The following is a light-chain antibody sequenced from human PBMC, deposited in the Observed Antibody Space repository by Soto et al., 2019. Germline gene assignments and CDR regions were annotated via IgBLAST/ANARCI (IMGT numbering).Light chain of an antibody. Sequence: DIQMTHSPSTLSASLGDGVSIAGRASQSISSWLAWYQQKPGKAPKLLIYDASSLESGVPSRFSGSGSGTEFTLTISSLQPDDFATYYCQQYNSYSWTFGQGTKVDIK. V-gene: IGKV1-5*01. J-gene: IGKJ1*01. CDR1: QSISSW. CDR3: QQYNSYSWT. CDR2: DAS.